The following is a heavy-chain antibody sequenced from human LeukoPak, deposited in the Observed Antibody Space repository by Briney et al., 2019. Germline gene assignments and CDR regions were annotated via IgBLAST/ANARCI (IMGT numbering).Heavy chain of an antibody. CDR1: GFGFGSYG. CDR2: ISRNGDYI. V-gene: IGHV3-21*01. CDR3: ARDVGGDSTGFWYFDL. J-gene: IGHJ2*01. Sequence: GGSLRLSCAASGFGFGSYGMNWVRQAPGKGLEWVSSISRNGDYIDYAASLKGRFIISRDNANKSLSLEMNSLRVEDTALYFCARDVGGDSTGFWYFDLWGRGALVTVSS. D-gene: IGHD3-22*01.